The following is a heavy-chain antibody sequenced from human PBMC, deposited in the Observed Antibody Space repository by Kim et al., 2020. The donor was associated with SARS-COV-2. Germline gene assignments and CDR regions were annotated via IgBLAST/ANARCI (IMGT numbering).Heavy chain of an antibody. CDR1: GGSISSYY. V-gene: IGHV4-59*01. CDR2: IYYSGST. J-gene: IGHJ6*02. CDR3: ARDLRLYYYDSSGYASYGMDV. Sequence: SETLSLTCTVSGGSISSYYWSWIRQPPGKGLEWIGYIYYSGSTNYNPSLKSRVTISVDTSKNQFSLKLSSVTAADTAVYYCARDLRLYYYDSSGYASYGMDVWGQGTTVTVSS. D-gene: IGHD3-22*01.